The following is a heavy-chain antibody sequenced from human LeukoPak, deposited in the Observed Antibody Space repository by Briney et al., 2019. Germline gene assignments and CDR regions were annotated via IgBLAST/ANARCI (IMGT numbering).Heavy chain of an antibody. Sequence: GGSLRLSCAASAFTFSTYAMSWVRQAPGKGLEWVSTVSGSGGSTYYADSVKGRFTISRDNSKNTLYLQMNSLRAEDTAVYYCASGYSGYDPFDYWGQGTLVTVSS. J-gene: IGHJ4*02. CDR1: AFTFSTYA. D-gene: IGHD5-12*01. CDR2: VSGSGGST. CDR3: ASGYSGYDPFDY. V-gene: IGHV3-23*01.